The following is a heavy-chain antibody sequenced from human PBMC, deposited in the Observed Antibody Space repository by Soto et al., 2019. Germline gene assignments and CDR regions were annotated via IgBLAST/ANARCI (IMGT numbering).Heavy chain of an antibody. CDR1: GFSLTTSGVG. CDR2: IYWDDDK. D-gene: IGHD3-3*01. J-gene: IGHJ4*02. V-gene: IGHV2-5*02. CDR3: AHRVLRTVFGLVTTTAIYFDF. Sequence: QITLNQSGPTPVKPRQTLTLTCTFSGFSLTTSGVGVGWIRQPPGKAPEWLALIYWDDDKRYSPSLKSRLTITKDTSKNQVALTMADLDPAHTASYYCAHRVLRTVFGLVTTTAIYFDFWGQGTPVAVSS.